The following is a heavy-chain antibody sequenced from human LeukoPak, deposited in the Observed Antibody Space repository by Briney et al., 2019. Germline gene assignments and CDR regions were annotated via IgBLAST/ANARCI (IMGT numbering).Heavy chain of an antibody. CDR2: INPSGGST. D-gene: IGHD2-8*01. CDR1: GYTFTSYY. Sequence: ASVKVSCKASGYTFTSYYVHWVRQAPGQGLEWMGIINPSGGSTSYAQKFQGRVTMTRDTSTSTVYMELRSLRSEDAAVYYCARDSNEWNWFDHWGQGTLVTVSS. V-gene: IGHV1-46*01. CDR3: ARDSNEWNWFDH. J-gene: IGHJ5*02.